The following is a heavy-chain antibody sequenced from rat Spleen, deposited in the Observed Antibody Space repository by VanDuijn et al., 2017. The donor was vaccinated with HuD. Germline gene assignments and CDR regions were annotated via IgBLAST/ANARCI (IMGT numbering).Heavy chain of an antibody. CDR3: ARRHYGYTDYFDY. V-gene: IGHV5-7*01. D-gene: IGHD1-9*01. Sequence: EVQLVESGGGLVQPGGSMKLSCAASGFTFTDYYMAWVRQAPRKGLEWVATISSDGRRNYYRDSVKGRFTISRDNAKSSLSLQMDSRRSEDTATYYCARRHYGYTDYFDYWGQGVMVTVSS. CDR2: ISSDGRRN. CDR1: GFTFTDYY. J-gene: IGHJ2*01.